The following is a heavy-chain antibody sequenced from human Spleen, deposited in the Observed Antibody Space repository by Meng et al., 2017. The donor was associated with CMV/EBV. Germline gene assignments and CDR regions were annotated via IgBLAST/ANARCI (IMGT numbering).Heavy chain of an antibody. CDR1: GFTFSSYT. D-gene: IGHD4-17*01. V-gene: IGHV3-30*04. Sequence: GGSLRLSCVVSGFTFSSYTMNWVRQAPGKGLEWVAAISYEGSYKYYADSVKGRFTISRDNAKNSLYLQMNSLRAEDTAVYYCARDSATVNHYYYYGMDVWGQGTTVTVSS. CDR2: ISYEGSYK. J-gene: IGHJ6*02. CDR3: ARDSATVNHYYYYGMDV.